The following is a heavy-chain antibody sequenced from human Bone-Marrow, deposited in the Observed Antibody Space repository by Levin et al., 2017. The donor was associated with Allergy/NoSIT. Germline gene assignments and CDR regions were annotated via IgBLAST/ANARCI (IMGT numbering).Heavy chain of an antibody. Sequence: ASVKVSCKASGYTFTSYGITWVRQAPGQGLEWMGWISTYNGNTIYAQRLQGRVTMTTDTSTTTVYMELRSLRSDDTAVYYCARGRDYYYYMDVWGKGTTVTVSS. CDR2: ISTYNGNT. CDR3: ARGRDYYYYMDV. J-gene: IGHJ6*03. V-gene: IGHV1-18*01. CDR1: GYTFTSYG.